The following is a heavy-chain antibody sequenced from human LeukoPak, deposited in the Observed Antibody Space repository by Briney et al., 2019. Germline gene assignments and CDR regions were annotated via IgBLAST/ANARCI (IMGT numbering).Heavy chain of an antibody. J-gene: IGHJ4*02. D-gene: IGHD6-19*01. CDR1: GGSFSGYY. V-gene: IGHV4-34*01. CDR3: ARSNTPGIAVAGTGFDY. Sequence: SETLSLTCAVYGGSFSGYYWSWIRQPPGKGLEWIGEINHSGSTNYNPSLKSRVTLSVDTSKNQFSLKLSSVTAADTAVYYCARSNTPGIAVAGTGFDYWGQGILVTVSS. CDR2: INHSGST.